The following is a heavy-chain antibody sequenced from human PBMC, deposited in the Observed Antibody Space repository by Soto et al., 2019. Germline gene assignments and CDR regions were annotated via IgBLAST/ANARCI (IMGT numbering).Heavy chain of an antibody. J-gene: IGHJ4*02. CDR2: IYYSGST. D-gene: IGHD5-18*01. Sequence: SETLSLTCTVSGGSISSSSYYWGWIRQPPGKGLEWIGSIYYSGSTYYNPSLKSRVTITVDTSKKQFSLKLSSVTAADTAVYYCARTRRGYSYGYDYWGQGTLVTVSS. V-gene: IGHV4-39*01. CDR1: GGSISSSSYY. CDR3: ARTRRGYSYGYDY.